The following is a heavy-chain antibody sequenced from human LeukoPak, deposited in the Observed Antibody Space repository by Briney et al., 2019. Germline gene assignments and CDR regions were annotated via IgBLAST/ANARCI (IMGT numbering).Heavy chain of an antibody. CDR3: AKDLWFGGSAFDS. D-gene: IGHD3-10*01. J-gene: IGHJ4*01. Sequence: PGGTLRLSCAASGSTFSSYGMSWVRQAPGKGLEWVSAISGSGGSTYYADSVKGRFTISRDNSKNTLYLQMNSLRAEDTAVYYCAKDLWFGGSAFDSWGQGTLVTVSS. CDR1: GSTFSSYG. V-gene: IGHV3-23*01. CDR2: ISGSGGST.